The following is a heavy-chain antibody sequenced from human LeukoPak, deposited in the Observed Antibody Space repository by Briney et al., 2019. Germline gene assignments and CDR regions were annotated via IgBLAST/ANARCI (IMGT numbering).Heavy chain of an antibody. CDR1: GFTFNTYA. Sequence: GGSLRLSCVASGFTFNTYAIHWVRQAPGKGLEWVAVISYDGSNTYYEDSVKGRFTISRDNSKNTLYLQMNSLRAEDMAVYYCAGEEWYYFDYWGQGTLVTVSS. D-gene: IGHD3-3*01. CDR2: ISYDGSNT. V-gene: IGHV3-30-3*01. CDR3: AGEEWYYFDY. J-gene: IGHJ4*02.